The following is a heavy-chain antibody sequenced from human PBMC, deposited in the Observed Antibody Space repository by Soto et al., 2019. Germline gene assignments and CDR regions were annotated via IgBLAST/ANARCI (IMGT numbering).Heavy chain of an antibody. J-gene: IGHJ5*02. Sequence: ASVKVSCKASGYTFTSYAMHCVRQAPGQRLEWMGWINAGNGNTKYSQKFQGRVTITRDTSASTAYMELSSLRSEDTAVYYCARDGRPSRITMVRGVKYGLNWFDPWGQGTLVTVSS. V-gene: IGHV1-3*01. CDR2: INAGNGNT. CDR1: GYTFTSYA. CDR3: ARDGRPSRITMVRGVKYGLNWFDP. D-gene: IGHD3-10*01.